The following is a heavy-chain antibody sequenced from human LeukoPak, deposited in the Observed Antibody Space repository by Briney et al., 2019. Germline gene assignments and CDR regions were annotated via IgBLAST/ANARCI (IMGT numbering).Heavy chain of an antibody. CDR1: GGSFSGYY. CDR2: ISDSGST. Sequence: SETLSLTCAVYGGSFSGYYWTWIRQTPGMGLEWIGEISDSGSTDYNPSLKSRVTISVDTSRNKFSLKLSSVTAADTAVYYCARSYVDWGQGTLVTVSS. V-gene: IGHV4-34*01. J-gene: IGHJ4*02. CDR3: ARSYVD. D-gene: IGHD1-26*01.